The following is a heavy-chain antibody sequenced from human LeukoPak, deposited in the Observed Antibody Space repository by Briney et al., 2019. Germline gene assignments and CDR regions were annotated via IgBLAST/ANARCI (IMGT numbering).Heavy chain of an antibody. CDR3: AKGGASMVRGVIIKGIDY. J-gene: IGHJ4*02. V-gene: IGHV3-21*01. D-gene: IGHD3-10*01. CDR1: GFTFSSYS. CDR2: ISSSSSYI. Sequence: GGSLRLSCAASGFTFSSYSMNWVRQAPGKGLEWVSSISSSSSYIYYADSVKGRFTISRDNSKNTLYLQMNSLRAEDTAVYYCAKGGASMVRGVIIKGIDYWGQGTLVTVSS.